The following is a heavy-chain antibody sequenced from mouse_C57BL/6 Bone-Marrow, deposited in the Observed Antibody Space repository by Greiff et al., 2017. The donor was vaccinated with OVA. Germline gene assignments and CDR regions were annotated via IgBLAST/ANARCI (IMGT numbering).Heavy chain of an antibody. CDR2: INPSSGYT. J-gene: IGHJ2*01. CDR1: GYTFPSYT. CDR3: ARLSTAGSSRDFDY. V-gene: IGHV1-4*01. D-gene: IGHD1-1*01. Sequence: QVQLQQSGAELARPGASVKMSCKASGYTFPSYTMHWVKQRPGRGLEWIGNINPSSGYTKYNQKFKDKATLTADKSSSTACMQLSSLTSEDSAVYYCARLSTAGSSRDFDYWGQGTTLPVSS.